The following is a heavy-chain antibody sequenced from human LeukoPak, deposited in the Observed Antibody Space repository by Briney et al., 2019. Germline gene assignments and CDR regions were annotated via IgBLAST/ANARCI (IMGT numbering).Heavy chain of an antibody. CDR3: EIMHRYYDGSGFWVQ. CDR2: ISPSGDRT. CDR1: GFTFSSYA. Sequence: QPGGSLRLSCAASGFTFSSYAMSWVRQAPGEGLEWVSFISPSGDRTSNADSVEGRFTISRDNTRNTLYLQMNSLRDEDTGVYYCEIMHRYYDGSGFWVQWGQGTLVTVSS. J-gene: IGHJ4*02. V-gene: IGHV3-23*01. D-gene: IGHD3-22*01.